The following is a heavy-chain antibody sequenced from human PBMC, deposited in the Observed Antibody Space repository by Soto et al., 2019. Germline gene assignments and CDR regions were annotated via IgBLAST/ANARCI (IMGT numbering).Heavy chain of an antibody. CDR1: GGSISSSSYY. CDR2: IYYSGST. J-gene: IGHJ6*02. V-gene: IGHV4-39*01. D-gene: IGHD5-18*01. Sequence: QLQLQESGPGLVKPSETLSLTCTVSGGSISSSSYYWGWIRQPPGKGLEWIGSIYYSGSTYYNPSLKSRVTMSVDTSKNQFSLKLSSVTAADTAVYYCARHVDTAMADYYYYGMDVWGQGTTVTVSS. CDR3: ARHVDTAMADYYYYGMDV.